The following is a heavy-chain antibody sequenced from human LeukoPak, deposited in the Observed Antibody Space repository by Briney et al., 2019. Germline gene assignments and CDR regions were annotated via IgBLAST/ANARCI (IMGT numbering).Heavy chain of an antibody. D-gene: IGHD3-22*01. CDR2: ISGSGGRT. CDR1: GFTFSSYA. Sequence: PGGSLRLSCAASGFTFSSYAMSWVRQAPGKGLGWVSAISGSGGRTYYAESVKGRFTISRDNSKNTLYLRMNSLRAEDTAVYYCAKYPRITMIVVAYYFDYWGQGTLVTVSS. V-gene: IGHV3-23*01. J-gene: IGHJ4*02. CDR3: AKYPRITMIVVAYYFDY.